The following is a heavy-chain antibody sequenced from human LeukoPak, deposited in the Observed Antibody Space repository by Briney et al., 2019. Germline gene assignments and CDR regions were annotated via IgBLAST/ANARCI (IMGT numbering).Heavy chain of an antibody. CDR2: IYPGDPDP. V-gene: IGHV5-51*01. D-gene: IGHD5-12*01. Sequence: GESLKISCKVSGYSFTSHWIAWVRQKPGKGLEWMGNIYPGDPDPRYSPSFQGQVTLSADQSINTAYLQWSSLKASDTAMYYCARRVATPKGDAFDIWGQGTMVTVSS. CDR3: ARRVATPKGDAFDI. J-gene: IGHJ3*02. CDR1: GYSFTSHW.